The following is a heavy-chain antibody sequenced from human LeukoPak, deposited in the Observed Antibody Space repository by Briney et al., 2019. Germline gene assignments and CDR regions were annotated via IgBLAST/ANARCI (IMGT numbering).Heavy chain of an antibody. V-gene: IGHV3-33*08. D-gene: IGHD5-12*01. CDR1: GFTFSSYG. CDR3: ARVGGYDTKDY. CDR2: IWYDGSNK. Sequence: GGSLRLSCAASGFTFSSYGMHWVRQAPGKGLEWVAVIWYDGSNKYYADSVKGRFTISRDNSKNTLYLQMNSLRAEDTAVYYCARVGGYDTKDYWGQGTLVTVSS. J-gene: IGHJ4*02.